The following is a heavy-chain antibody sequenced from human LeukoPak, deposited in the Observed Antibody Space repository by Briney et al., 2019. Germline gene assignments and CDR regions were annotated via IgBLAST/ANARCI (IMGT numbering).Heavy chain of an antibody. CDR1: GFTFSDYY. CDR2: ITPSGGDT. Sequence: PGGSLRLSCAASGFTFSDYYMSWIRQAPGKGLEWVSAITPSGGDTFHADSVKGRFTISRDNSKSTLYLQMNSLRAEDTATYYCAKGTSSSRPYYFDYWGQGTLVAVSS. D-gene: IGHD6-6*01. J-gene: IGHJ4*02. V-gene: IGHV3-23*01. CDR3: AKGTSSSRPYYFDY.